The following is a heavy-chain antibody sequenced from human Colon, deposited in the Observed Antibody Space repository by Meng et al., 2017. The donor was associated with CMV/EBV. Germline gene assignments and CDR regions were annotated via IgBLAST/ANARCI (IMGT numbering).Heavy chain of an antibody. J-gene: IGHJ4*02. D-gene: IGHD5-24*01. CDR2: IHPSGTT. CDR3: ARGRDAYKTGH. Sequence: CIVSGATISGDDYYWNWMRQHPGEGLEWIGCIHPSGTTHYNPSLQSRVTISGDTSKNQFSLSLTSVTVADTAVYFCARGRDAYKTGHWGQGTLVTVSS. V-gene: IGHV4-31*03. CDR1: GATISGDDYY.